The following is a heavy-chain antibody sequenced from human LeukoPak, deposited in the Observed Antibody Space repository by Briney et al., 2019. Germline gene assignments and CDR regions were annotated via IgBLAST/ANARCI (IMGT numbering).Heavy chain of an antibody. CDR1: GGSISSYY. CDR2: IYYSGST. V-gene: IGHV4-59*01. CDR3: AAYYYGSGSYYGWFDP. D-gene: IGHD3-10*01. Sequence: SETLSLTCTVSGGSISSYYWGWIRQPPGKGLEWIGYIYYSGSTNYNPSLKSRATISVDTSKNQFSLKLSSVTAADTAVYYCAAYYYGSGSYYGWFDPWGQGTLVTVSS. J-gene: IGHJ5*02.